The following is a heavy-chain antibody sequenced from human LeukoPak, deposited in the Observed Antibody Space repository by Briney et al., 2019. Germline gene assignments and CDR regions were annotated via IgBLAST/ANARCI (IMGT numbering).Heavy chain of an antibody. V-gene: IGHV3-49*04. CDR1: GFTFGDYA. Sequence: PGGSLRLSCTASGFTFGDYAMSWVRQAPGKGLEWVGFIRSKAYGGTTEYAASVKGRFTISRDDSKSIAYLQMNSLKTEDTAVYYCTRDEALSYGGNDHGAFDIWGQGTMVTVSS. CDR3: TRDEALSYGGNDHGAFDI. D-gene: IGHD4-23*01. J-gene: IGHJ3*02. CDR2: IRSKAYGGTT.